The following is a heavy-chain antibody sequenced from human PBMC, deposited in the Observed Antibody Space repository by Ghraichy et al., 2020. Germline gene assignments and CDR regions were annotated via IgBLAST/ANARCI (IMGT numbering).Heavy chain of an antibody. D-gene: IGHD3-10*01. V-gene: IGHV5-51*01. CDR1: GYSFTSYW. CDR3: ARLGYYYGSGSYYLYDAFDI. CDR2: IYPGDSDT. Sequence: GESLNISCKGSGYSFTSYWIGWVRQMPGKGLEWMGIIYPGDSDTRYSPSFQGQVTISADKSISTAYLQWSSLKASDTAMYYCARLGYYYGSGSYYLYDAFDIWGQGTMVTVSS. J-gene: IGHJ3*02.